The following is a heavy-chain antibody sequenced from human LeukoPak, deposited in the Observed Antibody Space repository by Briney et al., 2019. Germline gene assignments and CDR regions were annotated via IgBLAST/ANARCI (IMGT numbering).Heavy chain of an antibody. CDR1: GGSISSYY. CDR3: ARGLTGVHFDY. CDR2: IYYSGST. J-gene: IGHJ4*02. Sequence: SETLSLTCTVSGGSISSYYWSWIRQPPGKGLEWIGYIYYSGSTNYNPSLKSRVTISVDTSKNQFSLKLSSVTAADTAVYYCARGLTGVHFDYWGQGTLVTVSS. V-gene: IGHV4-59*01. D-gene: IGHD7-27*01.